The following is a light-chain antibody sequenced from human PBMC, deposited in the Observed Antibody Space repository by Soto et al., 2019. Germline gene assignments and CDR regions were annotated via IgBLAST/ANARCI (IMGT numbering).Light chain of an antibody. Sequence: QSALTQPPSASRSPGQSVTISCTGSSSDVGHSNFVSWYQQHPGKGPKLIIYEVSKRPSGVPDRFSGSKSGNTASLSVSGLQDEDEADYFCNAQADNGKHAFGTGTKLTVL. CDR3: NAQADNGKHA. CDR2: EVS. J-gene: IGLJ1*01. CDR1: SSDVGHSNF. V-gene: IGLV2-8*01.